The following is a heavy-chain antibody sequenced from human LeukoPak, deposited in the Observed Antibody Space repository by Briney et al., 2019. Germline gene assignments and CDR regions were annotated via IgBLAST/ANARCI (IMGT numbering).Heavy chain of an antibody. CDR3: TTVFLAVQYYYGMDV. Sequence: GGSLRLSCAASGFTFSDYYMSWIRQAPGKGLEWVSYISSSGSTIYYADSVKGRFTISRDNAKNSLYLQMNSLRAEDTAVYYCTTVFLAVQYYYGMDVWGQGTTVTVSS. D-gene: IGHD2/OR15-2a*01. V-gene: IGHV3-11*01. CDR1: GFTFSDYY. J-gene: IGHJ6*02. CDR2: ISSSGSTI.